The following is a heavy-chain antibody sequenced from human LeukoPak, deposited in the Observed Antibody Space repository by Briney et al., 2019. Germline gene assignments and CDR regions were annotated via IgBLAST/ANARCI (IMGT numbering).Heavy chain of an antibody. J-gene: IGHJ4*02. V-gene: IGHV1-18*01. D-gene: IGHD6-13*01. CDR3: ARRLGSSSWYAFDY. CDR2: ISAYNGNT. Sequence: ASVKVSCKASGYTFASYGISWVRQAPGQGLEWMGWISAYNGNTNYAQKLQGRVTMTTDTSTSTAYMELRSLRSDDTAVYYCARRLGSSSWYAFDYWGQGTLVTVSS. CDR1: GYTFASYG.